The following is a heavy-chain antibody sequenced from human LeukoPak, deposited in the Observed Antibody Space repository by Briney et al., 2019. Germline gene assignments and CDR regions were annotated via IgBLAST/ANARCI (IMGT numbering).Heavy chain of an antibody. Sequence: GESLQTSCKGSGYSFTSYWIGWVRQMPGKGLEWMGIIYPGDSDTRYSPSFQGQVTISADKSISTAYLQWSSLKASDTAMYYCASHKGSGYGGYYFDYWGQGTLVTVSS. CDR2: IYPGDSDT. J-gene: IGHJ4*02. D-gene: IGHD5-12*01. CDR3: ASHKGSGYGGYYFDY. CDR1: GYSFTSYW. V-gene: IGHV5-51*01.